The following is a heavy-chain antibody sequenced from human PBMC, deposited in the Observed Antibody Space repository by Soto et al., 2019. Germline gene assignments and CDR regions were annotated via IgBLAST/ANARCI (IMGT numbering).Heavy chain of an antibody. CDR3: ARSTHDSSGYYYVGSSFDY. V-gene: IGHV1-69*01. D-gene: IGHD3-22*01. Sequence: QVQLVQSGAEVKKPGSSVKVSCKASGGTFSSYAISWVRQAPGQGLEWMGGIIPIFGTANYAQQFQGRVTITADESTSTAYMELSSLRSEDTAVYYCARSTHDSSGYYYVGSSFDYWGQGTLVTVSS. J-gene: IGHJ4*02. CDR1: GGTFSSYA. CDR2: IIPIFGTA.